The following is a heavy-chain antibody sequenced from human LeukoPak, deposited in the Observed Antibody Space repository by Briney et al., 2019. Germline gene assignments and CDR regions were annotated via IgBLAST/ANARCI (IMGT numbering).Heavy chain of an antibody. V-gene: IGHV1-69*13. CDR3: ARDSPGIVVVPAAMKDHYYGMDV. CDR2: IIPIFGTA. D-gene: IGHD2-2*01. CDR1: GGTFSSYA. Sequence: SVKVSCKASGGTFSSYAISWVRQAPGQGLEWMGGIIPIFGTANYAQKFQGRVTITADESTSTAYMELSSLRSEDTAVYYCARDSPGIVVVPAAMKDHYYGMDVWGQGTTVAVSS. J-gene: IGHJ6*02.